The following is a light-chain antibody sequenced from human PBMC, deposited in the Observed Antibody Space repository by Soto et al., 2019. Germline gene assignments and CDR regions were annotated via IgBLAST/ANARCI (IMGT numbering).Light chain of an antibody. Sequence: DIQMTQSPSSLSASVGDRVTITCRASQVINNFLNWYQQKPGKAPKLLICAASNLQTGVPSRFSGSGSGTDFTLTISSLEPEDVATYYCQQSYTTPGITFGGGTQVEIK. V-gene: IGKV1-39*01. CDR1: QVINNF. J-gene: IGKJ4*01. CDR3: QQSYTTPGIT. CDR2: AAS.